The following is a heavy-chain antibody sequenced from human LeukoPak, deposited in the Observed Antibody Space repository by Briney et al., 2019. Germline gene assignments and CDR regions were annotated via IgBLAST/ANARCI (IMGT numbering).Heavy chain of an antibody. D-gene: IGHD7-27*01. J-gene: IGHJ4*02. V-gene: IGHV3-23*01. CDR2: IDASGRNT. CDR3: AKALYDSTGDGY. Sequence: PGGSLRLSCAASGFTFSSFGMRWVRQAPGKGLEWVSPIDASGRNTHYAGSVKGRFSISRDNSKNTLILQINSLRVEDTAVYYCAKALYDSTGDGYWGQGTLVTISS. CDR1: GFTFSSFG.